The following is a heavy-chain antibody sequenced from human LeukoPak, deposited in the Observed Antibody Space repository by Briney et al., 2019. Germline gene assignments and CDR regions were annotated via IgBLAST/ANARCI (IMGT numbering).Heavy chain of an antibody. CDR3: ARHQWVPTFDI. V-gene: IGHV4-38-2*02. CDR2: IYHSGST. D-gene: IGHD1-26*01. J-gene: IGHJ3*02. Sequence: SETLSLTCTVSGYSITSGHYWGWIRQPPGKGLEWIGSIYHSGSTFYNPSLKSRVTISVDPSKNQFSLKLSSVTAADTAVYYCARHQWVPTFDIWGQGTMVTVSS. CDR1: GYSITSGHY.